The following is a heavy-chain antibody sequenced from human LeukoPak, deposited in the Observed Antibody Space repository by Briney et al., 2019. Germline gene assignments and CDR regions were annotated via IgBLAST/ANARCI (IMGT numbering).Heavy chain of an antibody. CDR1: GYSFTSYW. CDR3: AKAEEATMVRGVPRGNAFDI. D-gene: IGHD3-10*01. Sequence: GESLKISCKGSGYSFTSYWIGWVRQMPGKGLEWMGIIYPGDSDTRYSPSFQGQVTISADKSISTAYLQWSSLKASDTAMYYCAKAEEATMVRGVPRGNAFDIWGQGTMATVSS. CDR2: IYPGDSDT. V-gene: IGHV5-51*01. J-gene: IGHJ3*02.